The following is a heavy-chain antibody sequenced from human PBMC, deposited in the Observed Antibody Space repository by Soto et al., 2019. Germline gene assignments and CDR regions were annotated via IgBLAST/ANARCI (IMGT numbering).Heavy chain of an antibody. J-gene: IGHJ2*01. Sequence: QVQLVQSGAEVKKPGSSVKVSCKASGGTFSSYAISWVRQAPGQGLEWMGGIIPIFGTANYAQKFQGRGTITADESTSTAYMELSSLRSEDTAVYYCASPRGDDYGDYVGVGDWYFDLWGRGTLVTVSS. CDR1: GGTFSSYA. CDR3: ASPRGDDYGDYVGVGDWYFDL. D-gene: IGHD4-17*01. V-gene: IGHV1-69*12. CDR2: IIPIFGTA.